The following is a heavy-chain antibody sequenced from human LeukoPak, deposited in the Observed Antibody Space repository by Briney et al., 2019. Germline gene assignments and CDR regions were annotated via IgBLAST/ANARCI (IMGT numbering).Heavy chain of an antibody. Sequence: GGSLTLSCAASGFSISSFWTHWVRQAPGKGLVWVSRVNGEGGYRNYADSVKGRFTIPRDNARNTLYLQMHSLRAEDTAVYYCVRDGDDYNFDYWGQGTLVTVSA. CDR2: VNGEGGYR. CDR1: GFSISSFW. CDR3: VRDGDDYNFDY. V-gene: IGHV3-74*01. J-gene: IGHJ4*02. D-gene: IGHD5-24*01.